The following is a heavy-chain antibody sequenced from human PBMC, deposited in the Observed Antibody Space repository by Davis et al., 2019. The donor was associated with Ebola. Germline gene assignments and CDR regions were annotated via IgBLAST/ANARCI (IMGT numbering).Heavy chain of an antibody. Sequence: PGGSLRLSCAASGFTFSSCGMHWVRQAPGKGLEWVAVISYDGSDKYYADPVKGRFTISRDNSNNTLYLQMNSLRAGDTAVYYCAKDYYYGSGSDLYYYYYGMDVWGLGTTVTVSS. CDR2: ISYDGSDK. V-gene: IGHV3-30*18. D-gene: IGHD3-10*01. J-gene: IGHJ6*02. CDR3: AKDYYYGSGSDLYYYYYGMDV. CDR1: GFTFSSCG.